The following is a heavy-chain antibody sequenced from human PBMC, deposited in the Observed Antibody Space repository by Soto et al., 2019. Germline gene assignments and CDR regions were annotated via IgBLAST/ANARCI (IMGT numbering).Heavy chain of an antibody. CDR3: ARDWRIGSGGLYMDV. CDR1: GFNFRDYY. D-gene: IGHD3-10*01. V-gene: IGHV3-11*01. CDR2: ISTSGTTI. Sequence: PGGSLRLSCAASGFNFRDYYMTWIRQAPGKGLEWISDISTSGTTIHYADSVKGRFIISRDNAKKSMFLQMNSLRAEDTAVYYCARDWRIGSGGLYMDVWGKGTTVTVSS. J-gene: IGHJ6*03.